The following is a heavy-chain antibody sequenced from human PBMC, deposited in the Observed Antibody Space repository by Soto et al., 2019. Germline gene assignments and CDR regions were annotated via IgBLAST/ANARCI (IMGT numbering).Heavy chain of an antibody. Sequence: SETLSLTCTVSGGSISSGGSGGYYWSWIRQYPGKGLEWIGEIYHSGSTNYNPSLKSRVTISVDKSKNQFSLKLSSVTAADTAVYYCARERVGDRSSGENWFDPWGQGTLVTVSS. J-gene: IGHJ5*02. CDR3: ARERVGDRSSGENWFDP. CDR2: IYHSGST. V-gene: IGHV4-30-2*06. D-gene: IGHD6-19*01. CDR1: GGSISSGGSGGYY.